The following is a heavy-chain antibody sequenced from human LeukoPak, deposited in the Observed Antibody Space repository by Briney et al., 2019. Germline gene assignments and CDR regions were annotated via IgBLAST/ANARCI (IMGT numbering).Heavy chain of an antibody. Sequence: SETLSLTCTVSGGSISSSSYYWGWIRQPPGKGLEWIGSIYYSGSTYYNPSLKSRVTISVDTSKNQFSLKLSSVTAADTAVYYCARGSFSGYDFPNNWFDPWGQGTLVTVSS. CDR2: IYYSGST. CDR1: GGSISSSSYY. V-gene: IGHV4-39*07. CDR3: ARGSFSGYDFPNNWFDP. D-gene: IGHD5-12*01. J-gene: IGHJ5*02.